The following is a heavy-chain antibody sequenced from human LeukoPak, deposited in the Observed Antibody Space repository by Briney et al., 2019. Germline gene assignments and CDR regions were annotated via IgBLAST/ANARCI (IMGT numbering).Heavy chain of an antibody. V-gene: IGHV4-39*01. D-gene: IGHD6-19*01. CDR1: GGSISSSSYY. CDR3: AGTGYSSGWGFDY. J-gene: IGHJ4*02. Sequence: SETLSLTCTVSGGSISSSSYYWGWIRQPPGKGLEWIGSLYYSGSTYYNPSLKSRVTISVDTSKNPFSLKLSSVTAADTAVYYCAGTGYSSGWGFDYWDQGTLVTVSS. CDR2: LYYSGST.